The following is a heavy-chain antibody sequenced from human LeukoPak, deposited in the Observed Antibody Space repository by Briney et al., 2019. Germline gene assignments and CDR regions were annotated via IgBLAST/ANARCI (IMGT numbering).Heavy chain of an antibody. V-gene: IGHV3-23*01. CDR1: GSTLRYYW. D-gene: IGHD1-26*01. J-gene: IGHJ4*02. CDR3: AKDFFMAGATGSNDY. Sequence: GGSLRLSCAASGSTLRYYWMHWVRQAPGKGLEWVSAISGSGGSTYYADSVKGRFTISRDNSKNTLYLQMNSLRAEDTAVYYCAKDFFMAGATGSNDYWGQGTLVTVSS. CDR2: ISGSGGST.